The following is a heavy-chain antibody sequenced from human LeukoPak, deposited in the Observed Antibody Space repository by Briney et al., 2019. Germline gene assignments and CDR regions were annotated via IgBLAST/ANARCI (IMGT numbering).Heavy chain of an antibody. D-gene: IGHD3-22*01. Sequence: PSETLSLTCAVYGGSFSGYYWSWIRQPPGKGLEWIGEINHSGSTNYNPSLKSRVTISVDTSKNQFSLKLSSVTAADTAVYYCATRRGYDSSGYYFDYWGQGTLVTVSS. CDR2: INHSGST. V-gene: IGHV4-34*01. CDR3: ATRRGYDSSGYYFDY. CDR1: GGSFSGYY. J-gene: IGHJ4*02.